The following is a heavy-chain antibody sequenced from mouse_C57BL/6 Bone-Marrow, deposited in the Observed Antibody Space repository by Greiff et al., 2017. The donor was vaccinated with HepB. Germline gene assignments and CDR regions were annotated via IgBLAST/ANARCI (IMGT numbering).Heavy chain of an antibody. CDR2: ISNLAYSI. Sequence: EVKVIESGGGLVQPGGSLKLSCAASGFTFSDYGMAWVRQAPRKGPEWVAFISNLAYSIYYADTVTGRFTISRENAKNTLYLEMSSLRSEDTAMYYCARRVTGWYFDVWGTGTTVTVSS. D-gene: IGHD4-1*01. CDR3: ARRVTGWYFDV. V-gene: IGHV5-15*01. CDR1: GFTFSDYG. J-gene: IGHJ1*03.